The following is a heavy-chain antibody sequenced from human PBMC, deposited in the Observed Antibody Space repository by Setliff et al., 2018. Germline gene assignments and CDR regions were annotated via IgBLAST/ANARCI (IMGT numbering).Heavy chain of an antibody. CDR2: IGVYTGHT. D-gene: IGHD3-22*01. V-gene: IGHV1-18*04. CDR1: GYTFAESI. J-gene: IGHJ4*02. CDR3: ARINFYVSSGYYYAPEL. Sequence: ASVKVSCKASGYTFAESIVSWVRQAPGQGLEWMGWIGVYTGHTSFAQKFEDRVSMSTDKSTNMAYMELRGLRFDDTAVYYCARINFYVSSGYYYAPELWGQGTTVTSPQ.